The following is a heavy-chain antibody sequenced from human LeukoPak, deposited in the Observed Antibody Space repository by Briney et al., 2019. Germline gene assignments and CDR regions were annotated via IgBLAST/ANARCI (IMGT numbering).Heavy chain of an antibody. CDR3: ARSAYYYDSSGYPYFDY. J-gene: IGHJ4*02. CDR2: ITPIFGRA. Sequence: SVKVSCKASGGTFSSYAISWVRQAPGHGLEWMGGITPIFGRANYAQKFQGRVTITADESTSTAYMELSSLRSEDTAVYYCARSAYYYDSSGYPYFDYWGQGTLVTVSS. CDR1: GGTFSSYA. D-gene: IGHD3-22*01. V-gene: IGHV1-69*01.